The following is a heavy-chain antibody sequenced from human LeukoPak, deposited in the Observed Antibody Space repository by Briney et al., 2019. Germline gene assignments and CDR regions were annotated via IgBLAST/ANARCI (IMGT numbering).Heavy chain of an antibody. CDR2: IYSGGST. CDR1: GFTVSSNY. Sequence: GSYLRLSCAASGFTVSSNYMSWVRQAPGKGLEWVSVIYSGGSTYYADSVKGRFTISRDNSKNTLYLQMNSLRAEDTAVYYCARPGVTDYYYMDVWGKGTTVTVS. V-gene: IGHV3-53*01. J-gene: IGHJ6*03. CDR3: ARPGVTDYYYMDV.